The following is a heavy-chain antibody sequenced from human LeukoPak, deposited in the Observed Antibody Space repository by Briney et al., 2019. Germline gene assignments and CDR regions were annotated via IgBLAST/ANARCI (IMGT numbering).Heavy chain of an antibody. J-gene: IGHJ5*02. CDR3: AREGYYDSSGYYNWFDP. CDR2: INPNSGGT. V-gene: IGHV1-2*02. D-gene: IGHD3-22*01. CDR1: GYTFTGYY. Sequence: GASVKVSCKASGYTFTGYYMHWVRQAPGQGLEWMGWINPNSGGTNYAQKFQGRVTMTRDTSISTAYMELSRLRSDDTAVYYCAREGYYDSSGYYNWFDPWGQGTLVTVSS.